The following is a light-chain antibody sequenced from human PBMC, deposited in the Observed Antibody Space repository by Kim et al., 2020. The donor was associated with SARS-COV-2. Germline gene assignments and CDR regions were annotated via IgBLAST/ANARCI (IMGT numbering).Light chain of an antibody. V-gene: IGKV1-9*01. CDR1: QGISSY. CDR2: AAS. Sequence: SVGDRVTITCRASQGISSYLAWYQQKPGKAPKRLIYAASTLQNGVPSRFSGSGSGTEFTLTISDLQPEDFATYYCQQLDTYPRVTFGLGTRLEIK. J-gene: IGKJ5*01. CDR3: QQLDTYPRVT.